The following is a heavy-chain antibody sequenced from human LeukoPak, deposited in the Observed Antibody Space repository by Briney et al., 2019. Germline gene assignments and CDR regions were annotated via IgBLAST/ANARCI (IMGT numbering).Heavy chain of an antibody. V-gene: IGHV3-74*01. D-gene: IGHD5-18*01. CDR1: GFTFSSYW. CDR3: ARVGGYSYGSGYFDL. CDR2: INSDGSST. Sequence: QTGGSLRLSCAASGFTFSSYWMHWVRQAPGKGLVWVSRINSDGSSTSYADSVKGRFTISRDNAKNTLYLQMNSLRAEDTAVYYCARVGGYSYGSGYFDLWGRGTLVTVSS. J-gene: IGHJ2*01.